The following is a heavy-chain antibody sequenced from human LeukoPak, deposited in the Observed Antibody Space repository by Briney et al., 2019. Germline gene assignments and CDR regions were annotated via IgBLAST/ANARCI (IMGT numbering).Heavy chain of an antibody. Sequence: SETLSLTCTVSGGSISSSSYYWGWIRQPPGKGLEWIGSIYYGGSTYYNPSLKSRVTISVDTSKNQFSLKLSPVTAADTAVYYCARLIYYGSGRVDYWGQGTLVTVSS. J-gene: IGHJ4*02. D-gene: IGHD3-10*01. V-gene: IGHV4-39*01. CDR1: GGSISSSSYY. CDR2: IYYGGST. CDR3: ARLIYYGSGRVDY.